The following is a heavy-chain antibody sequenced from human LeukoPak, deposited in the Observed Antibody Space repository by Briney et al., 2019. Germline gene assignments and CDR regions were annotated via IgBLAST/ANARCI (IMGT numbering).Heavy chain of an antibody. D-gene: IGHD6-13*01. Sequence: SETLSLTCAVSGGSISSSNWWSWVRPPPGKGLEWIGEIYHSGSTNYIPSLKSRVTISVDKSKNQFSLMLSSVTAADTAVYYCARDSSSFNWFDPWGQGTLVTVSS. CDR2: IYHSGST. J-gene: IGHJ5*02. CDR1: GGSISSSNW. CDR3: ARDSSSFNWFDP. V-gene: IGHV4-4*02.